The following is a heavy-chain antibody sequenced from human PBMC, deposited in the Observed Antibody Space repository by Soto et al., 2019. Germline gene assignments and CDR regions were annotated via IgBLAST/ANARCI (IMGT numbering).Heavy chain of an antibody. CDR2: IDPSDSYT. CDR3: ARHSDSSSLPSEYGMDV. V-gene: IGHV5-10-1*01. Sequence: GESLKNFCKGSGYSFTNYWISWVRQMPGKSQEWMGRIDPSDSYTNYSPSFQGHVTISVDKSIGTAYLQWSSLKASDTAMYYCARHSDSSSLPSEYGMDVWGQGTTVTVSS. CDR1: GYSFTNYW. D-gene: IGHD6-6*01. J-gene: IGHJ6*02.